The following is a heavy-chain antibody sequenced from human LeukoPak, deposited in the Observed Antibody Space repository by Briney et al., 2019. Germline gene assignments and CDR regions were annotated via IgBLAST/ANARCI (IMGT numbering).Heavy chain of an antibody. D-gene: IGHD3-9*01. V-gene: IGHV3-53*01. CDR2: IYSGGST. CDR1: GFTVSSNY. Sequence: GGSLRLSCAASGFTVSSNYMSWVRQAPGKGLEWVSVIYSGGSTYYADSVKGRFTLSRDNSKNTLYLQMNSLRAEDTAVYYCANDNGGTNWFDPWGQGTLVTVSS. CDR3: ANDNGGTNWFDP. J-gene: IGHJ5*02.